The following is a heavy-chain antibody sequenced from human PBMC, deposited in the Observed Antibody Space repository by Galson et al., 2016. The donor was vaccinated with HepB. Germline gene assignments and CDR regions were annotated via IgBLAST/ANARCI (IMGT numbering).Heavy chain of an antibody. Sequence: SLRLSCAASGFIFSTYSLNWVRQAPGKGLEWVSYISSSGSTMYYAESVKGRFTISRDNAKSSLYLQMNSLRAEDTAVYYCVRAFHDTSGHYWVNLDYWGQGALVTVSS. CDR2: ISSSGSTM. CDR1: GFIFSTYS. V-gene: IGHV3-48*04. J-gene: IGHJ4*02. D-gene: IGHD3-22*01. CDR3: VRAFHDTSGHYWVNLDY.